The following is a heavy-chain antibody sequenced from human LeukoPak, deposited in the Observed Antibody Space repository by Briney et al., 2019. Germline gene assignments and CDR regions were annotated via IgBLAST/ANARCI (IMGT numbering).Heavy chain of an antibody. CDR3: ARGYTGYSSGWYRGAWFDP. CDR2: INHSGST. Sequence: PSETLSLTCTVSGDSIRSYYWSWIRQPPGKGLEWIGEINHSGSTNYNPSLKSRVTISVDTSKNQFSLKLSSVTAADTAVYYCARGYTGYSSGWYRGAWFDPWGQGTLVTVSS. CDR1: GDSIRSYY. D-gene: IGHD6-19*01. V-gene: IGHV4-34*01. J-gene: IGHJ5*02.